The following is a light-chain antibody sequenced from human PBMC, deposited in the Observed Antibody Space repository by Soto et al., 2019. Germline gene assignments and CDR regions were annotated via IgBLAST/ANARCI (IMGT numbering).Light chain of an antibody. CDR2: DAS. J-gene: IGKJ3*01. CDR3: QQYNSYSGT. Sequence: DIQMTQSPSTLSASLGDRVTITCRASQSISSWLAWYQQKPGKAPKLLIYDASSLESGVPLRFSGSGSGTEFTLTISSLQPDDFATYYCQQYNSYSGTFGPGTKVDI. CDR1: QSISSW. V-gene: IGKV1-5*01.